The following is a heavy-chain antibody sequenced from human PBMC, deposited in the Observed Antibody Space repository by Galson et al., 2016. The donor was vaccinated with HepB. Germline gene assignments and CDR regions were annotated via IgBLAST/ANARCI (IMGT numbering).Heavy chain of an antibody. J-gene: IGHJ4*02. CDR3: AREYYSGWGY. CDR1: GFTFSNYG. CDR2: ISYDGSKK. D-gene: IGHD5-12*01. Sequence: SLRLSCAASGFTFSNYGMHWVRQAPGKGLEWVAVISYDGSKKYYVESVKGRFTISRDNSKNTLYLQMNSLRAEDTAVYYCAREYYSGWGYWGQGTLVTVSS. V-gene: IGHV3-30*03.